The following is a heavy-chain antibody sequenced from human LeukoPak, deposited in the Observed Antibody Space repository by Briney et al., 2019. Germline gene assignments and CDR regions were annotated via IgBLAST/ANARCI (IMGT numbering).Heavy chain of an antibody. CDR1: GFTFSSYG. CDR3: AKAKYSSGWDYYYYGMDV. CDR2: ISYDGSNK. J-gene: IGHJ6*02. D-gene: IGHD6-19*01. V-gene: IGHV3-30*18. Sequence: SGGSLRLSCAASGFTFSSYGMHWVRQAPGKGLEWLAVISYDGSNKYYADSVKGRFTISRDNSKNTLYLQMNSLRAEDTAVYYCAKAKYSSGWDYYYYGMDVWGQGTTVTVSS.